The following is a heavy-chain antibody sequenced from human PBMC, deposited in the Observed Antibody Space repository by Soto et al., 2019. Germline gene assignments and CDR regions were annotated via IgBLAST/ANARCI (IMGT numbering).Heavy chain of an antibody. J-gene: IGHJ6*02. Sequence: QVQLVQSGAEVKKPGSSVKVSCKASGGTFSSYAISWVRQAPGQGLEWMGGIIPIFGTANYAQKFQGRVTITADESTSTDYMELSSLRSEDTAVYYCARDSSGWTDYYYGMDVWGQGTTVTVSS. CDR3: ARDSSGWTDYYYGMDV. CDR1: GGTFSSYA. CDR2: IIPIFGTA. D-gene: IGHD6-19*01. V-gene: IGHV1-69*01.